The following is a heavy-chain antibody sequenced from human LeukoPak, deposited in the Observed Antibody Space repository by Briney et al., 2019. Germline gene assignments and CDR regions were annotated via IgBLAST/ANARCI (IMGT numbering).Heavy chain of an antibody. CDR2: IAPMLGVT. D-gene: IGHD3-9*01. V-gene: IGHV1-69*02. CDR3: ARNILTGYYDY. CDR1: GGTFNNYN. J-gene: IGHJ4*02. Sequence: SVKVSCKASGGTFNNYNIMWVRQAPGQGLEWMGRIAPMLGVTNYAQKFQDRVKITADKFTNTAYIELSSLRSEDTAVYYCARNILTGYYDYWGQGTLVTVSS.